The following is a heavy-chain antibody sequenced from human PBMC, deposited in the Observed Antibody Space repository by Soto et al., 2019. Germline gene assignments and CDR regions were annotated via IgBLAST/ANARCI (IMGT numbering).Heavy chain of an antibody. J-gene: IGHJ4*02. CDR3: ASDWGVYDSDIRTHIPHLDS. CDR2: ISIGSSTI. D-gene: IGHD3-22*01. Sequence: EVQLVESGGGLVQPGGSLRLSCEASGFTFSSNGMNWVRQAPGKGLEWVSFISIGSSTINYADSVRGRFTISRDNAKNSLYLRMNSLGDEDTAVYYCASDWGVYDSDIRTHIPHLDSWGQGTLVTVSS. V-gene: IGHV3-48*02. CDR1: GFTFSSNG.